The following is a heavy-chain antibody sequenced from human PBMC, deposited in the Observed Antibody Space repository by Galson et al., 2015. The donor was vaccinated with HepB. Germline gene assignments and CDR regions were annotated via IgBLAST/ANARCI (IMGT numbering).Heavy chain of an antibody. CDR3: ALTTPDSYYYGMDV. V-gene: IGHV1-2*02. D-gene: IGHD1-1*01. Sequence: SVKVSCKASGYTFTGYYMHWVRQAPGQGLEWMGWINPNSGGTNYAQKFQGRVTMTRDTSISTAYMELSRLRSDDTAVYYCALTTPDSYYYGMDVWGQGTTVTVSS. CDR1: GYTFTGYY. CDR2: INPNSGGT. J-gene: IGHJ6*02.